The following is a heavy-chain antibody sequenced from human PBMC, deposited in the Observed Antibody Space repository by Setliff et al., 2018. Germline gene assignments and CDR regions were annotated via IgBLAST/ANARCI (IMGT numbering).Heavy chain of an antibody. J-gene: IGHJ6*03. Sequence: SETLSLTCSVSGDSISSSSYYWGWIRQPPGKGLEWIGSINYSGITYYSPSLESRVIVSVDTSKNQFSLKLSSVTAADTAVYYCVRMSGFLYMDVWGKGTTVTVSS. D-gene: IGHD3-3*01. V-gene: IGHV4-39*01. CDR2: INYSGIT. CDR1: GDSISSSSYY. CDR3: VRMSGFLYMDV.